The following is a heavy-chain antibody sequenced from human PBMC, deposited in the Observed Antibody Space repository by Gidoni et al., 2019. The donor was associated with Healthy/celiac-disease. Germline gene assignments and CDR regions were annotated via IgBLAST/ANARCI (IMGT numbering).Heavy chain of an antibody. Sequence: QVQLQQWGAGLLKPSETLSLTCAVYGGSFSGYYWSWIRQPPGKGLEWIGEINHSGSTNYNPSLKSRVTISVDTSKNQFSLKLSSVTAADTAVYYCARGTAAGPRTSPYYFDYWGQGTLVTVSS. CDR3: ARGTAAGPRTSPYYFDY. D-gene: IGHD6-13*01. V-gene: IGHV4-34*01. J-gene: IGHJ4*02. CDR2: INHSGST. CDR1: GGSFSGYY.